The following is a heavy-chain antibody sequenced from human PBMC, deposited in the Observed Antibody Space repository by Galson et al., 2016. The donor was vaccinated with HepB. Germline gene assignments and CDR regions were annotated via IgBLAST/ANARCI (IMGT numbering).Heavy chain of an antibody. Sequence: SETLSLTCAVSGGSISSSNWWSWVRQPPGKGLEWIGEIYHSGRTNYNPSLKSRVTISVDKSKNQFSLKLSSVTAADTAVYYCARDGPEEVIRPPLGYWGQGTLVTVPS. J-gene: IGHJ4*02. V-gene: IGHV4-4*02. CDR3: ARDGPEEVIRPPLGY. CDR1: GGSISSSNW. D-gene: IGHD3-22*01. CDR2: IYHSGRT.